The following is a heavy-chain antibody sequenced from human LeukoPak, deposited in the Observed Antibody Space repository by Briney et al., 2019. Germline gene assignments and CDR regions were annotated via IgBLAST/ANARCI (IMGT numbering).Heavy chain of an antibody. V-gene: IGHV1-2*02. J-gene: IGHJ4*02. CDR3: ARDRTSGWYYFDY. D-gene: IGHD6-19*01. CDR2: INPNSGGT. Sequence: ASVKVSCKASGYTFTGYYMHWVRQAPGQGLEWMGWINPNSGGTNYAQKFQGRVTMTRDTSISTAYMELSRLRSDDPAVYYCARDRTSGWYYFDYWGQGTLVTVSS. CDR1: GYTFTGYY.